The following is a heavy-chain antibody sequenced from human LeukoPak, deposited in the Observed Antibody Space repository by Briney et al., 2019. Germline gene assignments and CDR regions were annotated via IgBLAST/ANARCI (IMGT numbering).Heavy chain of an antibody. V-gene: IGHV1-69*05. CDR2: IIPIFGTA. J-gene: IGHJ6*03. D-gene: IGHD3-3*01. CDR3: ARDGDFWSGYFSKEYYYYMDV. CDR1: GGTFSSYA. Sequence: ASVKVSCKASGGTFSSYAISWVRQAPGQGLEWMGGIIPIFGTANYAQKFQGRVTITTDESTSTAYMELSSLRSEDTAVYYCARDGDFWSGYFSKEYYYYMDVWGKGTTVTVSS.